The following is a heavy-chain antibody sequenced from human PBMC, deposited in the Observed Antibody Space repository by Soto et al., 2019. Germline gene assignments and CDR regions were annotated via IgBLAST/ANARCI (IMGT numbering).Heavy chain of an antibody. CDR3: ARTSIVVVPAVLGRWFDP. CDR1: GGSFSGYY. CDR2: INHSGGT. D-gene: IGHD2-2*01. Sequence: SETLSLTCAVYGGSFSGYYWTWIRQPPGKGLEFIGEINHSGGTNYNPSLKSRFTISVDTSKNQFSLKLSSVTAADTAVYYCARTSIVVVPAVLGRWFDPWGQGTLVTVSS. V-gene: IGHV4-34*01. J-gene: IGHJ5*02.